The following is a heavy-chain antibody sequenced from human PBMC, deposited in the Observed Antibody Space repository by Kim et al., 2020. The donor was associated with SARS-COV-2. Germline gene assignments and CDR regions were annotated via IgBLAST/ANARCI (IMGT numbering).Heavy chain of an antibody. CDR3: ARDAASFWYSSSWYTIDY. CDR2: ISSSSSYI. V-gene: IGHV3-21*01. D-gene: IGHD6-13*01. CDR1: GFTFSSYS. Sequence: GGSLRLSCAASGFTFSSYSMNWVRQAPGKGLEWVSSISSSSSYIYYADSVKGRFTISRDNAKNSLYLQMNSLRAEDTAVYYCARDAASFWYSSSWYTIDYWGQGTLVTVSS. J-gene: IGHJ4*02.